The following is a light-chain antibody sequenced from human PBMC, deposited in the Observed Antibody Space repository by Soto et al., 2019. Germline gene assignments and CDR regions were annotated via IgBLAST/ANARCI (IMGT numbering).Light chain of an antibody. CDR2: GAS. V-gene: IGKV3-15*01. CDR3: QQYSHWPRT. Sequence: EIVMTHSPATLSVSPWERATLSWRASQSVRSNLGWYQQKPGQAPSLLIYGASTRATGIPDRFSGSGSGTEFTLTISSLQSEDFAVYYCQQYSHWPRTFGQGTKVDIK. J-gene: IGKJ1*01. CDR1: QSVRSN.